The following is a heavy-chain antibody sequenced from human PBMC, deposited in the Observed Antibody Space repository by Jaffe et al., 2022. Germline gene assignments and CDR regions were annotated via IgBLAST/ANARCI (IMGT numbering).Heavy chain of an antibody. V-gene: IGHV4-39*01. J-gene: IGHJ4*02. CDR3: ARTLHSDDYGDYGRIGYFDY. CDR1: GGSISSSSYY. Sequence: QLQLQESGPGLVKPSETLSLTCTVSGGSISSSSYYWGWIRQPPGKGLEWIGSIYYSGSTYYNPSLKSRVTISVDTSKNQFSLKLSSVTAADTAVYYCARTLHSDDYGDYGRIGYFDYWGQGTLVTVSS. D-gene: IGHD4-17*01. CDR2: IYYSGST.